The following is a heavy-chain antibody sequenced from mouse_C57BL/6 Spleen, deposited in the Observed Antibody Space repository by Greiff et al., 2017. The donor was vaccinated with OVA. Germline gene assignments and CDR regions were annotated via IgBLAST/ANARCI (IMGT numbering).Heavy chain of an antibody. CDR3: ARFGGYGYYAMDY. V-gene: IGHV1-80*01. CDR1: GYAFSSYW. Sequence: VKLMESGAELVKPGASVKISCKASGYAFSSYWMNWVKQRPGKGLEWIGQIYPGDGDTNYNGKFKGKATLTADKSSSTAYMQLSSLTSEDSAVYFCARFGGYGYYAMDYWGQGTSVTVSS. D-gene: IGHD2-2*01. CDR2: IYPGDGDT. J-gene: IGHJ4*01.